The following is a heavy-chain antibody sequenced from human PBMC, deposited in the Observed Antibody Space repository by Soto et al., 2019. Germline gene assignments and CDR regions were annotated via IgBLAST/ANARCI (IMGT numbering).Heavy chain of an antibody. V-gene: IGHV3-30*18. Sequence: GGSLRLSCVASGDAFSNYGRHWLRQAPGKGLEWVAGMSFEGSNEYYADSVKGRFTVSRDNSKNTLYLQMNSLRAEDTAVYYCAKDLEDYNYEYKFDYCRQGTLVTVSS. CDR1: GDAFSNYG. J-gene: IGHJ4*02. CDR3: AKDLEDYNYEYKFDY. D-gene: IGHD5-18*01. CDR2: MSFEGSNE.